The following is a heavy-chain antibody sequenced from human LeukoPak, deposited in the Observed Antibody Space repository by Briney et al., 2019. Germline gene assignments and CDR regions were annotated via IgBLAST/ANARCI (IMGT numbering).Heavy chain of an antibody. J-gene: IGHJ6*02. CDR2: ISSSSSYI. D-gene: IGHD4-17*01. CDR3: ARDGGPTVTTSGMDV. Sequence: GGSLRLSCAASGFTFSSYSMTWVRQAPGKGLEWVSSISSSSSYIYYADSVKGRFTISRDNAKNSLYLQMNSLRAEDTAVYYCARDGGPTVTTSGMDVWGQGTTVTVSS. CDR1: GFTFSSYS. V-gene: IGHV3-21*01.